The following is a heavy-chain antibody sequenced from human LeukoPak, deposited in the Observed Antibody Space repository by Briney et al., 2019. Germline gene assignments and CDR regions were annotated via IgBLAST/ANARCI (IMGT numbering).Heavy chain of an antibody. Sequence: ASVKVSCKASGYTFTSYDINWVRQATGQGLEWMRWMNPNSGNTGYAQEIQGRVTMARNTSISTAYMELSSLRSEDTAIYYCARVNYDSSGYYYDGFDVCGQGTTVTVSS. D-gene: IGHD3-22*01. CDR3: ARVNYDSSGYYYDGFDV. J-gene: IGHJ6*02. CDR1: GYTFTSYD. CDR2: MNPNSGNT. V-gene: IGHV1-8*01.